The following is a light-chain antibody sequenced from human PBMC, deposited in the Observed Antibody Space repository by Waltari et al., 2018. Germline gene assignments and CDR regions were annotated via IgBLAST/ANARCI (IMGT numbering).Light chain of an antibody. CDR1: LNIRTW. Sequence: DIQMTQSPSSVSASVGDRVTITCRASLNIRTWVTWYQQKPGKAPKLLIYAASSLHSGVPSRFSGSGSGTDFTLTISSLQPEDFATYYCQQGNSFPLTFGQGTRLEIK. CDR3: QQGNSFPLT. V-gene: IGKV1-12*01. CDR2: AAS. J-gene: IGKJ5*01.